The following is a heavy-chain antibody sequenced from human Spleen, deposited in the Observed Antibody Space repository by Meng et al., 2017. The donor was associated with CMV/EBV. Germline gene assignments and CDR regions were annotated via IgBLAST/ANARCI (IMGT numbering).Heavy chain of an antibody. V-gene: IGHV3-11*01. D-gene: IGHD4-23*01. J-gene: IGHJ4*02. CDR1: GFTFSDYY. CDR3: ARHYGGNSGLGQNFDY. CDR2: ISTSDSTI. Sequence: LSLTCAASGFTFSDYYMSWIRQAPGKGLEWVSYISTSDSTIYYADSVKGRFTISRDNAKNSLYLQLNSLRAEDTAVYYCARHYGGNSGLGQNFDYWGQGTLVTVSS.